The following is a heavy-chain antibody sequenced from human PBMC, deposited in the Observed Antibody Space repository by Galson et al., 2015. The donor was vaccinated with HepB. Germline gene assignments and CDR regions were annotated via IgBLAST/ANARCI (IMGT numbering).Heavy chain of an antibody. Sequence: SVKVSCKASGGTFNSYAVTWVRQAPGQGLEWMGGIMPTFNTAVYAQKFQGRITITADESTSTGYMELSSLTSEDTAIYYCASAGNSSGFYFSAEFYQHWGRGTLVIVSS. J-gene: IGHJ1*01. CDR1: GGTFNSYA. CDR3: ASAGNSSGFYFSAEFYQH. D-gene: IGHD3-22*01. V-gene: IGHV1-69*13. CDR2: IMPTFNTA.